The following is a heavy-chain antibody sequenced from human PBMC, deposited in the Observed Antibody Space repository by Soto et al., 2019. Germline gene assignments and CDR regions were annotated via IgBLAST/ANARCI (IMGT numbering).Heavy chain of an antibody. D-gene: IGHD3-16*01. J-gene: IGHJ6*02. Sequence: QVQLVQSGAEMGKPGSSLKVSCKASGGTFSDYAISWVRQAPGQGLEWMGAIVPRFGSPNYAQKFRGRVTITADESTSTAYMELSSLRFDDTAVYFCARDRIQLRLGKYSFYGLDVRGQGTTVTVSS. V-gene: IGHV1-69*01. CDR3: ARDRIQLRLGKYSFYGLDV. CDR2: IVPRFGSP. CDR1: GGTFSDYA.